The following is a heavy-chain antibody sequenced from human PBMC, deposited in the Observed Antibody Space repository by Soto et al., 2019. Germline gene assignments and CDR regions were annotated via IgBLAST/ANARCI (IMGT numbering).Heavy chain of an antibody. D-gene: IGHD1-26*01. Sequence: SETLSLTCTVSGGSISSYYWSWIRQPPGKGLEWIGYIYYSGSTNYNPSLKSRVTISVDTSKNQFSLKLSSVTAADTAVYYCARAAEWELRFDYWGQGTLVTVS. J-gene: IGHJ4*02. V-gene: IGHV4-59*01. CDR3: ARAAEWELRFDY. CDR1: GGSISSYY. CDR2: IYYSGST.